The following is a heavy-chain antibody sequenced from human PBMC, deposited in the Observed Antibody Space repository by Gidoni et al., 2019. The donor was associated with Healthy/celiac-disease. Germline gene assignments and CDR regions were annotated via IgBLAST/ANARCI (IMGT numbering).Heavy chain of an antibody. V-gene: IGHV3-23*01. CDR2: ISGSGGST. CDR3: AKIYCGGDCLRYYYYYGMDV. CDR1: GFTFSSYA. D-gene: IGHD2-21*02. Sequence: EVQLLESGGGLVQPGGSLRLSCAASGFTFSSYAMRWVRQAPGKGLEWVSAISGSGGSTYYADSVKGRFTISRDNSKNTLYLQMNSLRAEDTAVYYCAKIYCGGDCLRYYYYYGMDVWGQGTTVTVSS. J-gene: IGHJ6*02.